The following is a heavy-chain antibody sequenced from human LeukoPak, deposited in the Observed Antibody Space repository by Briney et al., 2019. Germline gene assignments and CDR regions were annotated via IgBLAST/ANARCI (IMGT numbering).Heavy chain of an antibody. CDR3: ARDSTSYYDFWSGYCFDY. V-gene: IGHV3-21*01. J-gene: IGHJ4*02. CDR1: GFTLSSHW. D-gene: IGHD3-3*01. Sequence: SGGSLRLSCAASGFTLSSHWMSWVRQAPGKGLEWVSSISSSSSYIYYADSVKGRFTISRDNAKNSLYLQMNSLRAEDTAVYYCARDSTSYYDFWSGYCFDYWGQGTLVTVSS. CDR2: ISSSSSYI.